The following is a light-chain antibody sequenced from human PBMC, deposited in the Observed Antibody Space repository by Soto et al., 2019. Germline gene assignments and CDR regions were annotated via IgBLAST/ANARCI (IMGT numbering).Light chain of an antibody. CDR2: EAS. CDR1: QSVNSN. V-gene: IGKV3D-15*01. CDR3: KQYNKWPLT. J-gene: IGKJ4*01. Sequence: EVVMTQSPATLSVSPGERATLSCRASQSVNSNLAWYQLKPGQAPRLLIYEASTRATGIPARFSGSGSGTEFTLTISSLQSEDFAVYYCKQYNKWPLTFGGGTKVEIK.